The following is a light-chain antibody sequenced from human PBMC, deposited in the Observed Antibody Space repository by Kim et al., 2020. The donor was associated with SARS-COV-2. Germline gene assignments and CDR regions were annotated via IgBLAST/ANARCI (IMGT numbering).Light chain of an antibody. CDR3: QQYSHWPPYT. J-gene: IGKJ2*01. V-gene: IGKV3-15*01. CDR2: GAS. CDR1: QSVDSN. Sequence: EIVMTQSPATLSVSPGERVTLSCRASQSVDSNLAWYQQKPGQAPRLLIYGASTRATDIPARFSGSGSGTEFTLIISSLQSDDFAVYHCQQYSHWPPYTFGQGTKLEI.